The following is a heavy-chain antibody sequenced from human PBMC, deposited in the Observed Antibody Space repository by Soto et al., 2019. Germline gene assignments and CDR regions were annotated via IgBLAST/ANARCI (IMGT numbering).Heavy chain of an antibody. V-gene: IGHV1-2*02. J-gene: IGHJ3*02. D-gene: IGHD2-15*01. CDR2: INPNSGST. CDR3: ARYCSSVSCYDEI. Sequence: ASVKVSCKASGYTFTGYYIHWVRQAPGQGLEWMGWINPNSGSTNFAQKFQGRATMTKDTSISTTYMDLSRLRSDDTAVYYCARYCSSVSCYDEIWGQGTMVTVSS. CDR1: GYTFTGYY.